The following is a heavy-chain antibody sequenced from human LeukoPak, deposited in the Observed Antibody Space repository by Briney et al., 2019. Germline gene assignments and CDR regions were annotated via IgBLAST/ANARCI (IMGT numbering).Heavy chain of an antibody. CDR1: GGSVSNSLYY. V-gene: IGHV4-61*01. J-gene: IGHJ4*02. Sequence: PSETLSLTCTVSGGSVSNSLYYWGWIRQPPGKGLEWIGYIYYNGDTNYNPSLKSRVIISIDTSSNQFSLRLNSMTAADTAVYYCARVLRAASWRSCDYWGQGSLVTVSS. CDR3: ARVLRAASWRSCDY. CDR2: IYYNGDT. D-gene: IGHD6-13*01.